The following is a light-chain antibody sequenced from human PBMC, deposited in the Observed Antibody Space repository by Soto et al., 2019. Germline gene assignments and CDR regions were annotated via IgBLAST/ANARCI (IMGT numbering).Light chain of an antibody. CDR3: QQYGSSRT. CDR2: GGS. CDR1: QSVSSSY. V-gene: IGKV3-20*01. J-gene: IGKJ1*01. Sequence: EIVLTQSPGTLSLSPGERATLSCRASQSVSSSYLAWYQQKPGQAPRLLIYGGSSRATGIPDRFSGSGSGTDFTLTISRLEPEDFAGYYCQQYGSSRTFGQGTKVEIK.